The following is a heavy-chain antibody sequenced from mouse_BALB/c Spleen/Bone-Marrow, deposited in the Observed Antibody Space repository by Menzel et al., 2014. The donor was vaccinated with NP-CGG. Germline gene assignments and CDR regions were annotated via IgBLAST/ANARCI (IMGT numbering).Heavy chain of an antibody. J-gene: IGHJ4*01. Sequence: VQLQQSGAELVKPGASVKLSCTASGFNIKDTYMHWVKQRPEQGLEWIGRIDPANGNTKYDPKFQGKATITADTSSNTAYLQLSSLTSEDAAVYYCARWEYYAMDYWGQGTSVTVSS. D-gene: IGHD4-1*01. V-gene: IGHV14-3*02. CDR3: ARWEYYAMDY. CDR1: GFNIKDTY. CDR2: IDPANGNT.